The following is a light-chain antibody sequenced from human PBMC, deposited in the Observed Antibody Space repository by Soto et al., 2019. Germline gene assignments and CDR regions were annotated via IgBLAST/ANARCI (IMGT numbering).Light chain of an antibody. J-gene: IGKJ5*01. Sequence: EIVLTQSPGTLSLSPGERATLSCRASQSVSSYYLAWYQQKPGQAPRLLIYDASNRATGIPARFSGGGSGTDFTLTTDNLEPEDFAIYYCQQRSNWPPITFGQGTRLEIK. CDR3: QQRSNWPPIT. V-gene: IGKV3-11*01. CDR2: DAS. CDR1: QSVSSY.